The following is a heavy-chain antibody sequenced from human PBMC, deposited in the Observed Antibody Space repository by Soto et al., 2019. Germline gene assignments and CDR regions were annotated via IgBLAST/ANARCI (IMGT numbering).Heavy chain of an antibody. CDR1: TGSIISSTYY. CDR2: FYYSGTS. J-gene: IGHJ4*02. Sequence: PSETLSLTCTVSTGSIISSTYYWGWIRQPPGKGLEWIGNFYYSGTSNYNPSLKSRVTISVDASKKQFSLRLSSVTATDTALYYCAGLDSGRDGYNCLDSWGQGTLVT. V-gene: IGHV4-39*01. D-gene: IGHD5-12*01. CDR3: AGLDSGRDGYNCLDS.